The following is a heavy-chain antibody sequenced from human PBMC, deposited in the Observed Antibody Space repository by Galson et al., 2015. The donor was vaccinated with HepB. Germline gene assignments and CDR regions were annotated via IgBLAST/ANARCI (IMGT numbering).Heavy chain of an antibody. V-gene: IGHV3-7*03. CDR2: IRHDGSEK. J-gene: IGHJ5*02. CDR1: GFTFSNYW. D-gene: IGHD1-26*01. Sequence: SLRLSCAASGFTFSNYWMTWVRQTPVKGLEWVANIRHDGSEKYYVDSVKGRFTISGDNAKNSLSLQMNTLRAEDTAVYYCARGDIVGATNGWFGPWGQGTLVTVSS. CDR3: ARGDIVGATNGWFGP.